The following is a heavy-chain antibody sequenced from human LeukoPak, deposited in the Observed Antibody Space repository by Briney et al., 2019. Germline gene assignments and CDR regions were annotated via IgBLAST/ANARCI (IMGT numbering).Heavy chain of an antibody. CDR3: ARGPWDGYNPNYFDY. CDR1: GGTFSSYA. D-gene: IGHD5-24*01. V-gene: IGHV1-69*05. J-gene: IGHJ4*02. Sequence: SVKVSCKASGGTFSSYAISWVRQAPGQVLEWMVGIIPIFGTANYAQKFQGRVTITTDESTSTAYMELSSLRSEDTAVYYCARGPWDGYNPNYFDYWGQGTLVTVSS. CDR2: IIPIFGTA.